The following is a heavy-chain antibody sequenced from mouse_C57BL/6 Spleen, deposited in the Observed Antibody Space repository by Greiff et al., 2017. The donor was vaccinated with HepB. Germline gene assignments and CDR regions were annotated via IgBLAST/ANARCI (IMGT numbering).Heavy chain of an antibody. CDR3: ARDYYGNLDY. D-gene: IGHD2-1*01. J-gene: IGHJ2*01. V-gene: IGHV5-16*01. CDR2: INYDGSST. CDR1: GFTFSDYY. Sequence: EVQGVESAGGLVQPGSSMKLSCTASGFTFSDYYMAWVRQVPEKGLEWVANINYDGSSTYYLDSLKSRFIISRDNAKNILYLQMSSLKSEDTATYYCARDYYGNLDYWGQGTTLTVSS.